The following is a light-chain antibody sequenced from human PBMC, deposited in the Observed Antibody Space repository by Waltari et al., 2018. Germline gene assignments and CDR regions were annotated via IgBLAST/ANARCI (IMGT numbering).Light chain of an antibody. CDR1: SEAVGNQG. Sequence: QAGLTQPPSVSHALRQTATLTCTGNSEAVGNQGAAWLQQHQRHPPKLRAYRDNQRPSGITERFFASGSDNTASLTIPDLQPEDEADYDCSAWDDSLNTYICGTGTKVTVL. CDR2: RDN. J-gene: IGLJ1*01. V-gene: IGLV10-54*04. CDR3: SAWDDSLNTYI.